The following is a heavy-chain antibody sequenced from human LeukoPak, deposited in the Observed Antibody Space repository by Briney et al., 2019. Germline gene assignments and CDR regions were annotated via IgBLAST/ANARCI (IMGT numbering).Heavy chain of an antibody. J-gene: IGHJ4*02. CDR1: GGSISSSSYY. CDR2: IYYSGST. CDR3: ARLNVSRYYFDY. V-gene: IGHV4-39*07. Sequence: SETLSLTCTVSGGSISSSSYYWGWIRQPPGKGLEWTGSIYYSGSTNYNPSLKSRVTISVDTSKNQFSLKLSSVTAADTAVYYCARLNVSRYYFDYWGQGTLVTVSS. D-gene: IGHD1-1*01.